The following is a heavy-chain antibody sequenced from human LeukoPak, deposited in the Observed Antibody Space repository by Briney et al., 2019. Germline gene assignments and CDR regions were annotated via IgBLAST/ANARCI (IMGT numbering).Heavy chain of an antibody. CDR1: GYTFTSYA. CDR2: ITPNSGGT. Sequence: ASVKVSCKASGYTFTSYAMNWVRQAPGQGLEWMGWITPNSGGTNYAQNFQGRVTMTRDTSISTAYMELSRLRSDDTAVYYCAREMYYYDSSGYQAHYYYYYMDVWGKGTTVTVSS. CDR3: AREMYYYDSSGYQAHYYYYYMDV. D-gene: IGHD3-22*01. V-gene: IGHV1-2*02. J-gene: IGHJ6*03.